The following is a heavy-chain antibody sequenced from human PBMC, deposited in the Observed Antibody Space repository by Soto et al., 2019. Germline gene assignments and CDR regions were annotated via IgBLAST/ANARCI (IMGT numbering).Heavy chain of an antibody. J-gene: IGHJ4*02. D-gene: IGHD3-10*01. CDR1: GYSFTSYW. CDR3: ARHKLIRGVITPFDY. CDR2: IYPGDSDT. Sequence: GESLKISCKGSGYSFTSYWIGWVRQMPGKGLEWMGIIYPGDSDTRYSPSFQGQVTISADKSISTAYLQWSSLKASDTAMYYCARHKLIRGVITPFDYWGQGTLVTVSS. V-gene: IGHV5-51*01.